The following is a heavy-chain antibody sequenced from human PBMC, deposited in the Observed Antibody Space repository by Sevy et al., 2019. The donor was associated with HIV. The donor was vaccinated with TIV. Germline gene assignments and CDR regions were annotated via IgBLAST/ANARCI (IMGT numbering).Heavy chain of an antibody. V-gene: IGHV3-11*01. J-gene: IGHJ5*02. D-gene: IGHD3-3*01. CDR2: ISSSGSTI. CDR1: GFTFSDYY. Sequence: GGSLRLSCAASGFTFSDYYMSWVRQAPGKGLEWVSYISSSGSTIYYADSVKGRFTISMDNAKNSLYLQMNSLRAEDTAVYYCARDPTYYDFWSGYYTGWFDPWGQGTLVTVSS. CDR3: ARDPTYYDFWSGYYTGWFDP.